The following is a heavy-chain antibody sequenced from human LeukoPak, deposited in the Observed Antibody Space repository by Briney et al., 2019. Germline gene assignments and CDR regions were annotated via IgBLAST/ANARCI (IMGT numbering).Heavy chain of an antibody. D-gene: IGHD1-14*01. V-gene: IGHV1-69*05. J-gene: IGHJ4*02. Sequence: GSSVKGSCKASGGTFTSYAISWVRQAPGQGREWMGSIIPIFGPANYAQKFQGRVTITTDESTSTAYMELSSLRSEDTAAYYCARGPIPHTRDIELWGQGTLVTVSS. CDR1: GGTFTSYA. CDR3: ARGPIPHTRDIEL. CDR2: IIPIFGPA.